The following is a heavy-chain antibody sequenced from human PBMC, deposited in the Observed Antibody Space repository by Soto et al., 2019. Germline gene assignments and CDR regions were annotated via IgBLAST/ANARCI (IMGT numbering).Heavy chain of an antibody. Sequence: GESLKISCKGSGYSFTSYWISWVRQMPGKGLEWMGRIDPSDSYTNYSPSFQGHVTISADKSISTAYLQWSSLKASDTAMYYCARRRRIAAAGTSYYYYYGMDVWGQGTTVTVSS. CDR2: IDPSDSYT. CDR3: ARRRRIAAAGTSYYYYYGMDV. D-gene: IGHD6-13*01. V-gene: IGHV5-10-1*01. J-gene: IGHJ6*02. CDR1: GYSFTSYW.